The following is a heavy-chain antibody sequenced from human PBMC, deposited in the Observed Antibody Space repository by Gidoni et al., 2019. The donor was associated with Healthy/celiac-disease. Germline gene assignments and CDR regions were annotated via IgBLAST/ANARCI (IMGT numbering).Heavy chain of an antibody. D-gene: IGHD6-13*01. J-gene: IGHJ3*02. V-gene: IGHV1-2*04. CDR2: INPNSGGT. Sequence: QVQLVQSGAEVKKPGASVNVSCQASGYTFTDYYIHGVRQAPGQGLEWMGWINPNSGGTNYAQKFQGWVTMTRDTSISTAYMELSRLRSDDTAVYYCARGGIYSYDAFDIWGQGTRVTVSS. CDR1: GYTFTDYY. CDR3: ARGGIYSYDAFDI.